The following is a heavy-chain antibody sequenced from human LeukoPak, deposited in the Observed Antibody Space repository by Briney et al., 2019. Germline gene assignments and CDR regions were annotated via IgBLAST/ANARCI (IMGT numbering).Heavy chain of an antibody. CDR2: TYYRSKWYN. CDR3: ARDMGLAVAGRAKHDAFDI. Sequence: SQTLSLTCAISGDSVSSNSAAWNWIRQSPSRGLEWLGRTYYRSKWYNDYAVSVKSRITINPDTSKNQFSLQLNSVTPEDTAVYYCARDMGLAVAGRAKHDAFDIWGQGTMVTVSS. D-gene: IGHD6-19*01. J-gene: IGHJ3*02. V-gene: IGHV6-1*01. CDR1: GDSVSSNSAA.